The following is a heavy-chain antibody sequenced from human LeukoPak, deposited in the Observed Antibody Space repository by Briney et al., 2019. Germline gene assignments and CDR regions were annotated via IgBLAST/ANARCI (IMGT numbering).Heavy chain of an antibody. CDR1: GDSTSSYY. V-gene: IGHV4-59*01. J-gene: IGHJ4*02. CDR2: IYYSGSS. CDR3: ARVGYSGYDFALGY. Sequence: SETLSLTCTVSGDSTSSYYWSWIRQPPGKGLEWIGYIYYSGSSNYNPSLKSRVTISLDTSKNQSSLKLSSVTAADTAVYYCARVGYSGYDFALGYWGQGTLVTVSS. D-gene: IGHD5-12*01.